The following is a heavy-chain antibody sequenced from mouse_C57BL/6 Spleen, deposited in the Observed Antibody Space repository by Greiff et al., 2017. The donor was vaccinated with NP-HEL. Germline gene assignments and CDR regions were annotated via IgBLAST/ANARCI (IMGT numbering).Heavy chain of an antibody. J-gene: IGHJ3*01. Sequence: VQLQQPGAELVKPGASVKLSCKASGYTFTSYWMQWVKQRPGQGLEWIGEIDPSDSYTNYNQKFKGKATLTVDTSSSTAYMQLSSLTSEDSAVYYCARRGGSGRPFAYWGQGTLVTVSA. CDR3: ARRGGSGRPFAY. CDR1: GYTFTSYW. CDR2: IDPSDSYT. D-gene: IGHD1-1*01. V-gene: IGHV1-50*01.